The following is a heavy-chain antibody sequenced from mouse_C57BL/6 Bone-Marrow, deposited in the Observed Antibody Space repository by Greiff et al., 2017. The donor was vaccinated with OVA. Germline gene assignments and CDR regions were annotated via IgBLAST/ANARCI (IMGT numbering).Heavy chain of an antibody. J-gene: IGHJ2*01. Sequence: VQLQQSGPELVKPGASVKISCKASGYTFTDYYMNWVKQSHGKSLEWIGDINPNNGGTSYNQKFKGKATLTVDKSSSTAYMELRSLTSEDSAVYYCARLGDYGSTFDYWGQGTTLTVSS. CDR1: GYTFTDYY. CDR2: INPNNGGT. CDR3: ARLGDYGSTFDY. V-gene: IGHV1-26*01. D-gene: IGHD1-1*01.